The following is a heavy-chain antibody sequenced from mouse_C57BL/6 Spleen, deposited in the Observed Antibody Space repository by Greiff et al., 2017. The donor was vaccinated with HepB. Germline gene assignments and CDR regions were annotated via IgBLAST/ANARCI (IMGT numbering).Heavy chain of an antibody. CDR1: GYTFTDHT. J-gene: IGHJ4*01. CDR3: ARGPYYYGSSYPYYYAMDY. V-gene: IGHV1-78*01. CDR2: IYPRDGST. Sequence: VQLQQSDAELVKPGASVKISCKVSGYTFTDHTIHWMKQRPEQGLEWIGYIYPRDGSTKYNEKFKGKATLTADKSSSTAYIQLNSLTSEDSAVYFCARGPYYYGSSYPYYYAMDYWGQGTSVTVSS. D-gene: IGHD1-1*01.